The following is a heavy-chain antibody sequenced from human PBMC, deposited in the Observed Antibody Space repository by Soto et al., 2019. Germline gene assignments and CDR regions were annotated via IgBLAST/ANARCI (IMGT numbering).Heavy chain of an antibody. CDR3: ARGPAYIDGWRTFDL. Sequence: SETLSLTCTVSDDSFRGAEYYWSWIRQPLGKGPEWIGYTYYNGDTKYNPALRGRVTMSEDTSKNQFSLRLSSVTAADTAVYFCARGPAYIDGWRTFDLWGRGXLVTVYS. CDR1: DDSFRGAEYY. J-gene: IGHJ4*02. V-gene: IGHV4-61*08. CDR2: TYYNGDT. D-gene: IGHD6-19*01.